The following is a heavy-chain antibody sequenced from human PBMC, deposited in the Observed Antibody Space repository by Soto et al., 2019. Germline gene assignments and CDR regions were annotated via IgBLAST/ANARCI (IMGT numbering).Heavy chain of an antibody. D-gene: IGHD3-3*01. CDR2: LNPSGGST. CDR3: AREGGSDCWSGYIRSPYDYYGMDV. Sequence: ASVKVSCTASGYTFTSYYMHWVRPAPVRGLEWMGILNPSGGSTSYAQKFQGRVTMTRDTSTSTVYMELSSLRSEDTAVYYCAREGGSDCWSGYIRSPYDYYGMDVWGQGTTVTVS. V-gene: IGHV1-46*01. J-gene: IGHJ6*02. CDR1: GYTFTSYY.